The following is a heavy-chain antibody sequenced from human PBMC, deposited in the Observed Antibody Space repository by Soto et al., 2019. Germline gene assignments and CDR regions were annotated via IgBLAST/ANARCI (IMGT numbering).Heavy chain of an antibody. CDR3: GGGGGGRWYSDDY. J-gene: IGHJ4*02. V-gene: IGHV1-69*01. CDR2: IIPIFGTA. CDR1: GGTFSSYA. Sequence: QVQLVQSGAEVKKPGSSVKVSCKASGGTFSSYAISWVRQAPGQGLEWMGGIIPIFGTANYAQKFQGRVTNPGDESPSTAYMGWRTRRSEDTAVYYCGGGGGGRWYSDDYWGQGTLVTVSS. D-gene: IGHD6-13*01.